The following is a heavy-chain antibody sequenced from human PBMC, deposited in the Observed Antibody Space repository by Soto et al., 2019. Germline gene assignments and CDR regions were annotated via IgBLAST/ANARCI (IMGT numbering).Heavy chain of an antibody. CDR1: GGSISSSSYY. CDR3: ARHLNCITGSTGCGWFDP. D-gene: IGHD1-7*01. Sequence: PSETLSLTCTVSGGSISSSSYYWGWIRQPPGKGLEWIASIYYSGSTYYNPSLKSRVTISVDMSKNHFSLKLSSVTAADTAVYYCARHLNCITGSTGCGWFDPWGQGTLVTVSS. CDR2: IYYSGST. J-gene: IGHJ5*02. V-gene: IGHV4-39*01.